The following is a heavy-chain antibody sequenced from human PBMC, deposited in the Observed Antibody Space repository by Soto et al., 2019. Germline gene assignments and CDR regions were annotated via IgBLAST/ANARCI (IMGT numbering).Heavy chain of an antibody. J-gene: IGHJ4*02. CDR2: IKQDGSEK. Sequence: GGSLRLSCAASGFTFSSYWMSWVRQAPGKGLEWVANIKQDGSEKYYVDSVKGRFTISRDNAKNSLYLQMNSLRAEDTAVYYCARSNYYGSGSYFPDPHWGQGTLVTVSS. CDR3: ARSNYYGSGSYFPDPH. D-gene: IGHD3-10*01. CDR1: GFTFSSYW. V-gene: IGHV3-7*01.